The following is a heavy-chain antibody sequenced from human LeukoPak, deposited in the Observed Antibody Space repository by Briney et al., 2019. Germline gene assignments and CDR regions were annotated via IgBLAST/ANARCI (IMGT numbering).Heavy chain of an antibody. D-gene: IGHD3-16*01. Sequence: GGSLRLSCAASAFTFSSYWMNWARQAPGKGLEWVASINHNGNVNYYVDSVKGRFTISRDNAKNSLYLQMSNLRAEDTAVYFCARGGGLDVWGQGATVTVSS. J-gene: IGHJ6*02. CDR3: ARGGGLDV. CDR2: INHNGNVN. CDR1: AFTFSSYW. V-gene: IGHV3-7*03.